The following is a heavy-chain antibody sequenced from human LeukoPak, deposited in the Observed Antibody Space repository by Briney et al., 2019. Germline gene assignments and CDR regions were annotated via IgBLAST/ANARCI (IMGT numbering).Heavy chain of an antibody. CDR1: GFTFSSYA. V-gene: IGHV3-23*01. CDR3: AKGLRKLIVGSTEYYFDY. Sequence: GGSLRLSCAASGFTFSSYAMSWVRQAPGKGLEWVSAISGSGGSTYYADSVKGRFTISRDNSKNTLYLQMNSLRAEDTAVYYCAKGLRKLIVGSTEYYFDYWGQGTLVTASS. CDR2: ISGSGGST. D-gene: IGHD1-26*01. J-gene: IGHJ4*02.